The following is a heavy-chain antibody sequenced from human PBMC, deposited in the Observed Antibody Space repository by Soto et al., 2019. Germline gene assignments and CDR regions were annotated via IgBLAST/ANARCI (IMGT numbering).Heavy chain of an antibody. Sequence: PGESLKISCKGSGYSFTSYWISWVRQMPGKGLEWMGRIGPSDSYTNYSPSFQGHVTISADKSISTAYLQWSSLKASDTAMYYCARHSRIMITFGGVIAPLDGMDVWGQGTTVTVSS. CDR1: GYSFTSYW. CDR2: IGPSDSYT. CDR3: ARHSRIMITFGGVIAPLDGMDV. J-gene: IGHJ6*02. D-gene: IGHD3-16*02. V-gene: IGHV5-10-1*01.